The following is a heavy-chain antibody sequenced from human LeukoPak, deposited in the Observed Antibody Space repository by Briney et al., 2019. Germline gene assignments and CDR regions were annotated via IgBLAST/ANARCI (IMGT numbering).Heavy chain of an antibody. CDR3: ARDPAVVTPEYYFDY. V-gene: IGHV3-30-3*01. CDR2: ISYDGSNK. J-gene: IGHJ4*02. Sequence: PGRSLRLSCAASGFTFSSYAMHWVRQAPGKGLEWVAVISYDGSNKYYADSVKGRFTISRDNSKNTLYLQMNSLRAEDTAVYYCARDPAVVTPEYYFDYWGQGTLVTVSS. D-gene: IGHD4-23*01. CDR1: GFTFSSYA.